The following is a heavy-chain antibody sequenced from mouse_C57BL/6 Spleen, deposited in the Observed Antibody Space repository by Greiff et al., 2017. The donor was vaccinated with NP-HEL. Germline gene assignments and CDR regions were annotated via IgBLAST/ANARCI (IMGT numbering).Heavy chain of an antibody. CDR3: ARDPYSWYFDV. CDR1: GYSITSGYY. CDR2: ISYDGSN. D-gene: IGHD2-10*01. Sequence: EVKLMESGPGLVKPSQSLSLTCSVTGYSITSGYYWNWIRQFPGNKLEWMGYISYDGSNNYNPSLKNRISITRDTSKNQFFLKLNSVTTEDTATYYCARDPYSWYFDVWGTGTTVTVSS. J-gene: IGHJ1*03. V-gene: IGHV3-6*01.